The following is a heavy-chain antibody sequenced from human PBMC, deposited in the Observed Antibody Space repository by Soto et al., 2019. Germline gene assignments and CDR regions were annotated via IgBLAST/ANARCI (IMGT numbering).Heavy chain of an antibody. D-gene: IGHD3-22*01. J-gene: IGHJ4*02. Sequence: PGGSLRLSCAASGFTFNTYVMSWVRQAPGKGLEWVAVISFDGNNKYYADSVKGRFTISRDNSKDTLYLQMFGLRAEDTAVYYCAKGQSLYDSSGSPIDYWGQGALVTVSS. V-gene: IGHV3-30*18. CDR3: AKGQSLYDSSGSPIDY. CDR1: GFTFNTYV. CDR2: ISFDGNNK.